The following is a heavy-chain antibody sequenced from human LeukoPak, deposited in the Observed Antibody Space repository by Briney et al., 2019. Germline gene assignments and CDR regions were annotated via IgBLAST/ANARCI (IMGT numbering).Heavy chain of an antibody. D-gene: IGHD6-13*01. Sequence: PGGSLRLSCAASGFTFSSYAMSWVRQAPGKGLEWVSAISGSGGSKYYADSVKGRFTISRDNSKNTLYLQMNSLRAEDTAVYYCAKTGYSSSWYDAFDIWGQGKMVTVSS. CDR1: GFTFSSYA. J-gene: IGHJ3*02. CDR2: ISGSGGSK. CDR3: AKTGYSSSWYDAFDI. V-gene: IGHV3-23*01.